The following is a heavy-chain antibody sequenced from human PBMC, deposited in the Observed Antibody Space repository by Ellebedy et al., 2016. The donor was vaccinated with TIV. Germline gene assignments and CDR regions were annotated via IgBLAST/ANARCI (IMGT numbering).Heavy chain of an antibody. CDR2: ISPYNGIS. D-gene: IGHD1-1*01. CDR3: ARVQSTSALRPSSYFDY. Sequence: AASVKVSCKTSGYTFDSAAVAWVRQAPGKGLEWMGWISPYNGISIFAQKFQGRLFLTTDTSTSTVYMELKTLRSDDTALYFCARVQSTSALRPSSYFDYWGQGTLVTVSS. V-gene: IGHV1-18*01. CDR1: GYTFDSAA. J-gene: IGHJ4*02.